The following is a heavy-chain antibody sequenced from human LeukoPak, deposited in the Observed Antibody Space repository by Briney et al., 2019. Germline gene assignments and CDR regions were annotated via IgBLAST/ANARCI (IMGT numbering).Heavy chain of an antibody. V-gene: IGHV1-2*02. J-gene: IGHJ4*02. D-gene: IGHD2/OR15-2a*01. CDR1: GYTFTSYA. Sequence: GASVKVSCKASGYTFTSYAMNWVRQAPGQGLEWMGWINPNSGGTNYAQKFQGRVTMTRDTSISTAYMELSRLRSDDTAVYYCARDLRRILHYADYWGQGTLVTVSS. CDR3: ARDLRRILHYADY. CDR2: INPNSGGT.